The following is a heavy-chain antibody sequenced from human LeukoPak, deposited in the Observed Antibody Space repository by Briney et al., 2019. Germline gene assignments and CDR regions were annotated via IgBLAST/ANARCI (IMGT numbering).Heavy chain of an antibody. J-gene: IGHJ4*02. CDR1: GFTFSSYA. V-gene: IGHV3-7*01. CDR3: ARSPYVWGSYRYNDY. CDR2: IKQDGSEK. D-gene: IGHD3-16*02. Sequence: GGSLRLSCAASGFTFSSYAMSWVRQAPGKGLEWVANIKQDGSEKYYVDSVKGRFTISRDDSKNTLYLQMNNLRAEDTAVYYCARSPYVWGSYRYNDYWGQGTLVTVSS.